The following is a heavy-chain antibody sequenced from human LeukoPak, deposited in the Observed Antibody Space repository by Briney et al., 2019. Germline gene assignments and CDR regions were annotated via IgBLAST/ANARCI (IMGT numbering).Heavy chain of an antibody. CDR2: IYYSGST. Sequence: SETLSLTCTVSGGSISSGTYYWGWVRQPPGKGLEWIGTIYYSGSTYYNPSLKSRVTISVDTSKNQFSLKLSSVTAADRAVYYCARHEWGITNAFDIWGQGTMVTVSS. CDR3: ARHEWGITNAFDI. V-gene: IGHV4-39*01. D-gene: IGHD1-14*01. CDR1: GGSISSGTYY. J-gene: IGHJ3*02.